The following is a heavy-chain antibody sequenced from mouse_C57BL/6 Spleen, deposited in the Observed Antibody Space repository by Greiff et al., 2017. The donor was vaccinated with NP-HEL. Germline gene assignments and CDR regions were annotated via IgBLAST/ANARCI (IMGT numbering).Heavy chain of an antibody. J-gene: IGHJ2*01. D-gene: IGHD2-3*01. CDR3: ARGDYDGYYDDY. CDR1: GYTFTSSG. CDR2: IYPRSGNP. Sequence: QMQLKQSGAELARPGASVKLSCKASGYTFTSSGISWLTQRPGQGLAWIGEIYPRSGNPYYNAKFKGKATLTADKSSSTAYMDLRSLTSEDSAVYFCARGDYDGYYDDYWGQGTTLTVSS. V-gene: IGHV1-81*01.